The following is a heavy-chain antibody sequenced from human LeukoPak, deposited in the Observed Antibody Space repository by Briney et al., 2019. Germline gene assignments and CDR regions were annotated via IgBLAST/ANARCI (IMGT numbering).Heavy chain of an antibody. CDR1: VGSISSYY. V-gene: IGHV4-59*01. Sequence: PSQTLPLTCTVSVGSISSYYWSWIRQPPGKGLEWIGYIYYSGSTNYNPSLKSRVTILVDTSKNQFSLKLSSVTAGDTAVYYCARGVNSGYFDYCGQGTLVTVSS. D-gene: IGHD1-26*01. J-gene: IGHJ4*02. CDR2: IYYSGST. CDR3: ARGVNSGYFDY.